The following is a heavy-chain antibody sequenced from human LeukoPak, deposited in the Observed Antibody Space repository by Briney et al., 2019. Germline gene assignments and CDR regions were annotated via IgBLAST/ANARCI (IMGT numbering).Heavy chain of an antibody. CDR2: ISGSGGST. CDR1: GFTFSSYA. CDR3: AKQARDIVVVPAAINY. J-gene: IGHJ4*02. V-gene: IGHV3-23*01. Sequence: GGSLGLSCAASGFTFSSYAMSWVRQAPGKGLEWVSAISGSGGSTYYADSVKGRFTISRDDSKNTLYLQMNSLRAVDTAVYYCAKQARDIVVVPAAINYWGQGTLVTVSS. D-gene: IGHD2-2*01.